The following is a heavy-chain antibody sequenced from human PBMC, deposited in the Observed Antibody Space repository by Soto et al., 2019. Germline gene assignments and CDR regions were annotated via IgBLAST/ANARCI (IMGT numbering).Heavy chain of an antibody. D-gene: IGHD2-2*01. CDR2: INHSGST. CDR1: GGSFSGYY. Sequence: QVQLQQWGAGLLKPSETLSLTCAVYGGSFSGYYWSWIRQPPGKGLEWIGEINHSGSTNYNPSLKSRVTISVDTSKNQFSLKLSSVTAADTAVYYCARVLYCSSTSCWSSSSTAFDIWGQGTMVTVSS. CDR3: ARVLYCSSTSCWSSSSTAFDI. J-gene: IGHJ3*02. V-gene: IGHV4-34*01.